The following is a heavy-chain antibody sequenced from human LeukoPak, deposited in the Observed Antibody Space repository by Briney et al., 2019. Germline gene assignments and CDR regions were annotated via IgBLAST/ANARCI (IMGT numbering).Heavy chain of an antibody. D-gene: IGHD3-22*01. CDR1: GFTFSSYA. J-gene: IGHJ3*02. CDR3: ARDSFYYDSSGYPLGHAFDI. CDR2: ISYDGSNK. Sequence: GGSLRLSCAASGFTFSSYAMHWVRQAPGKGLEWVAVISYDGSNKYYADSVKGRFTISRDSSKNTLYLQMNSLRAEDTAVYYCARDSFYYDSSGYPLGHAFDIWGQGTMVTVSS. V-gene: IGHV3-30*04.